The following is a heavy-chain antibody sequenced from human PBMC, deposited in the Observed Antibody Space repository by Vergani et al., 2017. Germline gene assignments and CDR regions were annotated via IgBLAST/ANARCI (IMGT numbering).Heavy chain of an antibody. V-gene: IGHV3-30*18. D-gene: IGHD3-22*01. Sequence: QVQLVESGGGVVQPGRSLRLSCAASGFTLSSYGMHWVRQAPGKWLEWVAVISYDGSNKYYADSVKGRFTISRDNSKNTLYLQKNSLRAEDTAVYYCAKSDYYDSWAFDYWGQGTLVTVSS. CDR2: ISYDGSNK. CDR3: AKSDYYDSWAFDY. CDR1: GFTLSSYG. J-gene: IGHJ4*02.